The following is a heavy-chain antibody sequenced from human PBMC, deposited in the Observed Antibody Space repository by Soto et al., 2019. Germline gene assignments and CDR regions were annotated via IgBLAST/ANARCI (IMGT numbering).Heavy chain of an antibody. Sequence: EVQLVESGGGLVQPVESLRLSWAASGFTFDYYWMHCVRQAPGKGLVWVSRVHSGGTTTTYADSVKGRFTISRDNARNTVSLQMSSLRAEDTAIYYCARGDRGVFDLWGHGTLVTVSS. CDR3: ARGDRGVFDL. CDR1: GFTFDYYW. CDR2: VHSGGTTT. D-gene: IGHD3-16*01. J-gene: IGHJ3*01. V-gene: IGHV3-74*01.